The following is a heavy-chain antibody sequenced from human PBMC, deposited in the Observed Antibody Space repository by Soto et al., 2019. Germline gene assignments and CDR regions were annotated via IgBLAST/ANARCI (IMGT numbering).Heavy chain of an antibody. Sequence: EVQLVQSGAEVKKPGESLRISCKGSGYSFTSYWISWVRQMPGKGLEWMGRIDPSDSYTNYSPSFQGHVTISADKSISTAYYCARLQAAAGDNDLTFDYWGQGTLVTVSS. J-gene: IGHJ4*02. D-gene: IGHD6-13*01. CDR2: IDPSDSYT. CDR3: DY. CDR1: GYSFTSYW. V-gene: IGHV5-10-1*01.